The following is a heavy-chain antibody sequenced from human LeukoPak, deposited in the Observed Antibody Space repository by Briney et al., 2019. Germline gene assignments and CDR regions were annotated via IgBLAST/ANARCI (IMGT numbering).Heavy chain of an antibody. V-gene: IGHV1-18*01. J-gene: IGHJ4*02. CDR2: ISAYNGNT. Sequence: ASVKVSCKASGYTFTSYGISWVRQAPGQGLEWMGWISAYNGNTNYAQKLQGRVTMTTDTSTSTVYMELSSLRSEDTAVYYCARWSNGADFDYWGQGTLVTVSS. CDR1: GYTFTSYG. CDR3: ARWSNGADFDY. D-gene: IGHD1-26*01.